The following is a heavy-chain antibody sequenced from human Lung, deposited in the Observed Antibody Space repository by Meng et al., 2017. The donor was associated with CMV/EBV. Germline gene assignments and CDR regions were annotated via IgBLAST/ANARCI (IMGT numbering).Heavy chain of an antibody. V-gene: IGHV6-1*01. Sequence: VQLEQSGPGRGKASQTLSLTCAITLEIVSNNSGAWDWIREAASRGLELLGRTYYRSKWYHEYAVYVKSRITHDPDTPKNQFSLQLKSMTPEDTAVYYCERGINGGCGDWGQGTLVTVSS. CDR1: LEIVSNNSGA. D-gene: IGHD4-23*01. J-gene: IGHJ4*02. CDR3: ERGINGGCGD. CDR2: TYYRSKWYH.